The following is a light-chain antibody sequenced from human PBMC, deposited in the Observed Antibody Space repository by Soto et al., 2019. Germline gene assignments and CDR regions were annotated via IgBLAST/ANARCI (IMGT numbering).Light chain of an antibody. J-gene: IGKJ1*01. CDR3: QQYNNWPTWT. CDR2: DAS. V-gene: IGKV1-5*01. CDR1: QSISSW. Sequence: DIQMTQSPSTLSASVGDRVTITCRASQSISSWLAWYQQKPGKAPKLLIYDASSLESGVPSRSSGSGSGTEFTLTISSLQAEDSAVYFCQQYNNWPTWTFGQGTKVDIK.